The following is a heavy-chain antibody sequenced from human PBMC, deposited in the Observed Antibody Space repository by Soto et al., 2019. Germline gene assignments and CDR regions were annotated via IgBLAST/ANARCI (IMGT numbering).Heavy chain of an antibody. CDR2: ISKSDYT. CDR3: AREDSIIIPDVSDF. D-gene: IGHD3-16*02. V-gene: IGHV3-21*01. CDR1: GFAFNNYG. J-gene: IGHJ4*02. Sequence: GGSLRLSCTVSGFAFNNYGINWVRQAPGKGLEWVSSISKSDYTYYSDSVKGRFAISRDNAKSSVSLQMNTLRVEDTAVYYCAREDSIIIPDVSDFWGQGTLVTVYS.